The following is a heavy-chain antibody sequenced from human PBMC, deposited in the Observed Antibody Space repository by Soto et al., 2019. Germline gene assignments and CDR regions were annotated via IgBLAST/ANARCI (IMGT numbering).Heavy chain of an antibody. J-gene: IGHJ6*03. CDR1: GVTFDDYA. CDR3: AKDIAAADYYYMGV. D-gene: IGHD6-13*01. CDR2: ISWNSGSI. V-gene: IGHV3-9*01. Sequence: EVQLVESGGGLVQPGRSLRLSCTASGVTFDDYAMHWVRQAPGKGLEWVSGISWNSGSIGYAGSVKGRFTIARDNAKNSLYLQMNSLRAEDTAFYYCAKDIAAADYYYMGVWGKGTTVTVAS.